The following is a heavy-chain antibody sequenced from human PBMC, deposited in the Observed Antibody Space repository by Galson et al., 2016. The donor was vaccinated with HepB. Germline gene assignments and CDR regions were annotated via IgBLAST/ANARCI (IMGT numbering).Heavy chain of an antibody. D-gene: IGHD3-3*01. CDR1: GYSFSSYG. CDR3: AREDTIYDVDYPGSSALDF. CDR2: ISGHNGNT. V-gene: IGHV1-18*01. Sequence: SVKVSCKASGYSFSSYGVSWVRQAPGQGLEWMGWISGHNGNTRYAEKFLGRVTMTTDTPASTAYLELRSLRSDDTAVYYCAREDTIYDVDYPGSSALDFWGKGTTITVSS. J-gene: IGHJ6*04.